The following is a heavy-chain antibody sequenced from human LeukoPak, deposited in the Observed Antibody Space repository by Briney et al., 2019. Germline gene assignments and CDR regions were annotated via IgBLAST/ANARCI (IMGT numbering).Heavy chain of an antibody. D-gene: IGHD5-18*01. CDR3: AKDRDTAMEIDY. CDR2: IRYDGSNK. CDR1: GFTFSSYG. V-gene: IGHV3-30*02. Sequence: GGSLRLSCAASGFTFSSYGMHWVRQAPGKGLEWVAFIRYDGSNKYYADSVKGRSTISRDNSKNTLYLQMKSLRAEDTAVYYCAKDRDTAMEIDYWGQGTLVTVSS. J-gene: IGHJ4*02.